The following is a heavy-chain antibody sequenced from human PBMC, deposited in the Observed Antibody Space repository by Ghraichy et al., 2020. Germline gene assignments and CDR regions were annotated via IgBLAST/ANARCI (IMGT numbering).Heavy chain of an antibody. CDR1: GFTFSSYS. J-gene: IGHJ4*02. D-gene: IGHD5-18*01. Sequence: GGSLRLSCAASGFTFSSYSMNWVRQAPGKGLEWVSSISSSSSYIYYADSVKGRFTISRDNAKNSLYLQMNSLRAEDTAVYYCARVGGYSYGYDYWGQGTLVTVSS. V-gene: IGHV3-21*01. CDR2: ISSSSSYI. CDR3: ARVGGYSYGYDY.